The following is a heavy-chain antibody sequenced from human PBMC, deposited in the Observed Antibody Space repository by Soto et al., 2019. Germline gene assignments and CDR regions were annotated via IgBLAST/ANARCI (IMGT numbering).Heavy chain of an antibody. CDR1: GGTFSNYA. V-gene: IGHV1-69*12. Sequence: QVQLVQSGAEVKKPGSSVKVSCKASGGTFSNYAFSWVRQAPGQGLEWLGGIMPIFGRADYAQKFRGRVTITATESTSTAHRELSSLRSEDTAVYYCASWLKEAGIGGTYSYGMDVWGQGTTVTVSS. J-gene: IGHJ6*02. CDR2: IMPIFGRA. D-gene: IGHD6-13*01. CDR3: ASWLKEAGIGGTYSYGMDV.